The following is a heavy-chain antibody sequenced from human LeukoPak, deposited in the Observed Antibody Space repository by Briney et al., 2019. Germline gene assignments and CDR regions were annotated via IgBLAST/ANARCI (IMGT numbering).Heavy chain of an antibody. CDR3: ARAEMGIAARPFDY. D-gene: IGHD6-6*01. CDR2: INHSGST. V-gene: IGHV4-34*01. J-gene: IGHJ4*02. Sequence: PSETLSLTCAVYGGSFSGYYWSWIRQPPGKGLEWIGEINHSGSTNYNPSLKSRVTISVDTSKNQFSLKLSSVTAADTVVYYCARAEMGIAARPFDYWGQGTLVTVSS. CDR1: GGSFSGYY.